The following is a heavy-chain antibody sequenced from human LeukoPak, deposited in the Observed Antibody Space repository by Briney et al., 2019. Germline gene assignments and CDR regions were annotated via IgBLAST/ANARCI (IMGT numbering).Heavy chain of an antibody. CDR3: ARDEAAAGTTGDAFDI. D-gene: IGHD6-13*01. V-gene: IGHV1-69*13. CDR2: IIPIFGTA. J-gene: IGHJ3*02. CDR1: GGTFSSYA. Sequence: ASVKVSCKASGGTFSSYAISWGRQAPGQGLEWMGGIIPIFGTANYAQKFQGRVTITADESTSTAYMELSSLRSEDTAVYYCARDEAAAGTTGDAFDIWGQGTMVTVSS.